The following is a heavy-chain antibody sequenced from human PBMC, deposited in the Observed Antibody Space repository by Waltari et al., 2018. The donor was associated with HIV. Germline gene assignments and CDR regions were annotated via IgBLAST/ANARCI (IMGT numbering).Heavy chain of an antibody. CDR2: IIPIFGTA. D-gene: IGHD2-2*01. Sequence: QVQLVQSGAEVKKPGSSVKVSCKASGGTFSSYAISWVRQAPGQGLEWMGGIIPIFGTANYAQKFQGRVTITADESTSTAYMELSSLRSEDTAVYYCARVAVVVPAAMGSKIYYYYYGMDVWGQGTTVTVSS. V-gene: IGHV1-69*01. J-gene: IGHJ6*02. CDR1: GGTFSSYA. CDR3: ARVAVVVPAAMGSKIYYYYYGMDV.